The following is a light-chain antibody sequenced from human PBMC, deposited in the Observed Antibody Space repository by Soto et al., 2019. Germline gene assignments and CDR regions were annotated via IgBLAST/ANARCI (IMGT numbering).Light chain of an antibody. Sequence: QSVLTQPPSVSEAPGQRVNISCTGSRSNIGAGYEAHWYQQVPGTAPKLLIYENNNRPSGVPDRFSGSKSGTSASLAITGLQDEDEAEYYCQSYDSSLSGYVFGTGTKVTVL. CDR3: QSYDSSLSGYV. V-gene: IGLV1-40*01. CDR1: RSNIGAGYE. CDR2: ENN. J-gene: IGLJ1*01.